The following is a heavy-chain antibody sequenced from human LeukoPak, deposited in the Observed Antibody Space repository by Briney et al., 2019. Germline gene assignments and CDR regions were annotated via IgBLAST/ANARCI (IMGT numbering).Heavy chain of an antibody. D-gene: IGHD6-19*01. CDR3: AAGAGWLIDW. J-gene: IGHJ4*02. CDR1: GFTFSNYW. V-gene: IGHV3-7*01. CDR2: IEKDGSEI. Sequence: GGSLRLSCAASGFTFSNYWVNWVRQAPGKGMEWVAIIEKDGSEILYVDSVKGRFTISRDNAKNSLYLQMNSLRAEDTAVYYCAAGAGWLIDWWGQGTLVTVSS.